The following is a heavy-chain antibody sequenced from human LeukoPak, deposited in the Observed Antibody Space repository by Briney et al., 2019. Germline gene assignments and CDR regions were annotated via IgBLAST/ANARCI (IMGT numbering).Heavy chain of an antibody. CDR3: ARDKGSGGDIVVVTAIFDP. D-gene: IGHD2-21*02. V-gene: IGHV1-18*01. Sequence: ASVKVSYKASGYTFTIYGISWVRQAPAKGLEWMGWISAYNGNTNYAKKLQGRVTMTTDTSTSTAYMELRSLKSDDTAVYYCARDKGSGGDIVVVTAIFDPWGEGALVTVSS. J-gene: IGHJ5*02. CDR1: GYTFTIYG. CDR2: ISAYNGNT.